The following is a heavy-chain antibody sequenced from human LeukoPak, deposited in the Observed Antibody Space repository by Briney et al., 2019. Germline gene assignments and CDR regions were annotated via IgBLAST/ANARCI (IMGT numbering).Heavy chain of an antibody. D-gene: IGHD2-21*02. V-gene: IGHV3-33*01. CDR3: ARERVAYCGGDCYIFDY. Sequence: GGSLRLSCAAPGFTFTNYPMHWVRQAPGKGLEWVAVLWSDGIKTDYADSVKGRFTISRDNSKNTLYLQMNSLRAEDTAVYYCARERVAYCGGDCYIFDYWGQGTLVTVSS. CDR1: GFTFTNYP. CDR2: LWSDGIKT. J-gene: IGHJ4*02.